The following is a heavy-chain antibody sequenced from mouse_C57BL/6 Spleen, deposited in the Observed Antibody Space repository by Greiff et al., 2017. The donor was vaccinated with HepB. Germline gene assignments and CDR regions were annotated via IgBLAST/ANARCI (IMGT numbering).Heavy chain of an antibody. Sequence: EVQLQQSGAELVRPGASVKLSCTASGFNIKDDYMHWVKQRPEQGLEWIGWIDPENGDTEYASKFQGKATITADTSSNTAYLQLSSLTSEDTAVYYCTAFYYDYGYAMDYWGQGTSVTVSS. CDR3: TAFYYDYGYAMDY. CDR1: GFNIKDDY. J-gene: IGHJ4*01. V-gene: IGHV14-4*01. CDR2: IDPENGDT. D-gene: IGHD2-4*01.